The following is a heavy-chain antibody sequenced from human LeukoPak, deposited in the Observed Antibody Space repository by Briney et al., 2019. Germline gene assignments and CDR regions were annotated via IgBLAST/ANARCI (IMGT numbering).Heavy chain of an antibody. CDR3: ARDRYSSRPPANWFDP. J-gene: IGHJ5*02. Sequence: ASVKVSCKASGYTFTGYYMHWVRQAPGQGLEWMGWINPNSGGTSYAQKFQGRVTMTRDTSISTAYMELSRLRSGDTAVYYCARDRYSSRPPANWFDPWGQGTLVTVSS. CDR1: GYTFTGYY. CDR2: INPNSGGT. D-gene: IGHD6-13*01. V-gene: IGHV1-2*02.